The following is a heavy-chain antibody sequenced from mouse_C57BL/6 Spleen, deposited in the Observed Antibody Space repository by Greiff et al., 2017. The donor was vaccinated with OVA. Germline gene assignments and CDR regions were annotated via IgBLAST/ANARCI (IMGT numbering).Heavy chain of an antibody. V-gene: IGHV1-19*01. Sequence: VQLKESGPVLVKPGASVKMSCKASGYTFTDYYMNWVKQSHGKSLEWIGVINPYNGGTSYNQKFKGKATLTVDKSSSTAYMELNSLTSEDSAVYYCARGGTQLRLRDYAMDYWGQGTSVTVSS. CDR1: GYTFTDYY. CDR2: INPYNGGT. J-gene: IGHJ4*01. D-gene: IGHD3-2*02. CDR3: ARGGTQLRLRDYAMDY.